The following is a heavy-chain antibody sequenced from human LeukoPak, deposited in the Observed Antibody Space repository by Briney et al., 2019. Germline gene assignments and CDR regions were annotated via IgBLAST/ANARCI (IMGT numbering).Heavy chain of an antibody. CDR3: ASYTYYYDSSGYQDAFDI. CDR2: IYYSGST. J-gene: IGHJ3*02. D-gene: IGHD3-22*01. Sequence: SETQSLTCTVSGGSISSYYWSWIRQPPGKGLEWIGYIYYSGSTNYNPSLKSRVTISVDTSKNQFSLKLSSVTAADTAVYYCASYTYYYDSSGYQDAFDIWGQGTMVSVSS. V-gene: IGHV4-59*01. CDR1: GGSISSYY.